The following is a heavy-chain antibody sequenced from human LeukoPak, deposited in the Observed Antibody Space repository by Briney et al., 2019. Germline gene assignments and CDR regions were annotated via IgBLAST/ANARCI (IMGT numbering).Heavy chain of an antibody. D-gene: IGHD1-26*01. CDR2: ISSSGSYI. CDR1: GFTFSSYA. CDR3: ARDPSGGFDP. Sequence: SGGSLRLSCAASGFTFSSYAIQWVRQAPGKGLEWVSSISSSGSYIYYADSVKGRFTISRDNAKNSLYLQMNSLRTEDTAVYYCARDPSGGFDPWGQGTLVTVSS. V-gene: IGHV3-21*06. J-gene: IGHJ5*02.